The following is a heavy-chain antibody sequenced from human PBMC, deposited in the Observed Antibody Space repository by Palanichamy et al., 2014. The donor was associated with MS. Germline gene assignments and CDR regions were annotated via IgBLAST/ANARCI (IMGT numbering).Heavy chain of an antibody. CDR1: GFSLSTSGMC. CDR2: IDWDDDK. D-gene: IGHD3-22*01. Sequence: QVTLRESGPALVKPTQTLTLTCTFSGFSLSTSGMCVSWIRQPPGKALEWLARIDWDDDKYYSTSLKTRLTISKDTSKNQVVLTMTNMDPVDTATYYCARIQRGYEDYYYGMDVWGQGTTVTVSS. V-gene: IGHV2-70*15. J-gene: IGHJ6*02. CDR3: ARIQRGYEDYYYGMDV.